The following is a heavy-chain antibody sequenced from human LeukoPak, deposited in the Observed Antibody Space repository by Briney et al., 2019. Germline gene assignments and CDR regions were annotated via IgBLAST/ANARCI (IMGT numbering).Heavy chain of an antibody. J-gene: IGHJ4*02. CDR3: ARGNSGYNFGY. V-gene: IGHV3-74*01. Sequence: GGPLTLLCAPWGFTLKSYWMLWLRQSPGKGLVYDSYINSNGTTTYYADSVKSRFTISRDTAKNKLYLQMNSLSAEDTAVYYCARGNSGYNFGYWGQGTLVTVSS. CDR2: INSNGTTT. D-gene: IGHD5-12*01. CDR1: GFTLKSYW.